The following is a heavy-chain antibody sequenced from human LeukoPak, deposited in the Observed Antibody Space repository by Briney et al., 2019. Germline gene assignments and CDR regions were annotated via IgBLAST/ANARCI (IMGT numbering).Heavy chain of an antibody. CDR2: IYYSGST. Sequence: SETLSLTCTVSGGSISSYYWSWIRQPPGKGLGWIGYIYYSGSTNYNPSLKSRVTISVDTSKNQFSLKLSSVTAADTAVYYCASATGDILTGYKTAAFDIWGQGTMVTVSS. CDR1: GGSISSYY. V-gene: IGHV4-59*01. CDR3: ASATGDILTGYKTAAFDI. D-gene: IGHD3-9*01. J-gene: IGHJ3*02.